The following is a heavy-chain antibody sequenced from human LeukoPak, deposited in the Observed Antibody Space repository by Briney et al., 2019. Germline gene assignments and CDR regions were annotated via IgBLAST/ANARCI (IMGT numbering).Heavy chain of an antibody. V-gene: IGHV3-23*01. CDR1: GFTFSSYA. CDR3: ARGGDGYNYKLDY. Sequence: GGSLRLSCAAPGFTFSSYAMSWVRQAPGKGLEWVSTISGSGGSTYYADSVKGRFTISRDNSKNTLYLQMNSLRAEDTAVYYCARGGDGYNYKLDYWGQGTLVTVSS. D-gene: IGHD5-24*01. J-gene: IGHJ4*02. CDR2: ISGSGGST.